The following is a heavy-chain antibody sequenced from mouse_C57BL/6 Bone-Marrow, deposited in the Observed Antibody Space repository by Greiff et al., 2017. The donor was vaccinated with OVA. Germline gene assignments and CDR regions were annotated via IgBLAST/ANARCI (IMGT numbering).Heavy chain of an antibody. J-gene: IGHJ2*01. CDR2: INYDGSST. V-gene: IGHV5-16*01. Sequence: EVKLVESEGGLVQPGSSMKLSCTASGFTFSDYYMAWVRQVPEKGLEWVANINYDGSSTYYLDSLKSRFIISRDNAKNILYLQMSSLKSEDTATYYCARDRYYGYFDYWGQGTTLTVSS. D-gene: IGHD1-1*01. CDR1: GFTFSDYY. CDR3: ARDRYYGYFDY.